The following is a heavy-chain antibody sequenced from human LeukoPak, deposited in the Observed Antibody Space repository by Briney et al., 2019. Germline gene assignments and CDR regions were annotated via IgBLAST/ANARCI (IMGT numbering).Heavy chain of an antibody. CDR3: ARQSRDGSKTRGYYFDY. CDR1: GYIFTNYW. CDR2: IFPADSHT. Sequence: GESLKISCQVSGYIFTNYWIGWVGQMPGKGLESMGIIFPADSHTAYSPSFQGQVTISADKSISTVYLQWSSLKASDTAMYYCARQSRDGSKTRGYYFDYWGQGTLVTVS. D-gene: IGHD3-10*01. J-gene: IGHJ4*02. V-gene: IGHV5-51*01.